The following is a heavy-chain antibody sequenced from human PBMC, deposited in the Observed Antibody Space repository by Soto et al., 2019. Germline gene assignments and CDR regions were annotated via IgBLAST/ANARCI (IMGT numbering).Heavy chain of an antibody. V-gene: IGHV4-30-4*01. CDR1: GGSISRCDDY. D-gene: IGHD3-9*01. J-gene: IGHJ5*02. Sequence: SETLALTRTVCGGSISRCDDYGRWIHQPPGKCLEWIGYIYYSGSTYYNPSLKSRVTISVDTSKNQFSLKLSSVTAADTAVYYCARASILYYDILGPNWFDPWGRGTLVTVSS. CDR3: ARASILYYDILGPNWFDP. CDR2: IYYSGST.